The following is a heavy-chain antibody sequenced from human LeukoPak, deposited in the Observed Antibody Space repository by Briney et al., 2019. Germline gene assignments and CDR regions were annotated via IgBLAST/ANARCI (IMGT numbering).Heavy chain of an antibody. J-gene: IGHJ4*02. V-gene: IGHV4-59*01. CDR3: ARALWFGELYYFDY. CDR2: IYYSGST. D-gene: IGHD3-10*01. CDR1: GGSISSYY. Sequence: TLSLTCTVSGGSISSYYWSWIRQPPGKGLEWIGYIYYSGSTNYNPSLKSRVTISVDTSKNQFSLKLSSVTAADTAVYYCARALWFGELYYFDYWGQGTLVTVSS.